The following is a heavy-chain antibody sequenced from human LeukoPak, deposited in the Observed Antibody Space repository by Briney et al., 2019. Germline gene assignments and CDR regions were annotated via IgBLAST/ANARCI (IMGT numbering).Heavy chain of an antibody. CDR2: ISAYNGNT. CDR1: GYTFTSYG. CDR3: ARGPAVPAAGFFFDP. Sequence: ASVKVSCKASGYTFTSYGISWVRQAPGQGLEWMGWISAYNGNTNYAQKLQGRVTMTTDTSTSTAYMELRSLRSDDTAVYYCARGPAVPAAGFFFDPWGQGTLVTVSS. D-gene: IGHD2-2*01. V-gene: IGHV1-18*01. J-gene: IGHJ5*02.